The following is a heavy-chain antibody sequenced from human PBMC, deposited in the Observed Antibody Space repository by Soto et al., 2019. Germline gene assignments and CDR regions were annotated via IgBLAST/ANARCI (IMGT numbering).Heavy chain of an antibody. CDR2: INPSSGTI. CDR3: TRGLERYYFDY. CDR1: GYTFTRHY. V-gene: IGHV1-46*03. D-gene: IGHD3-3*01. J-gene: IGHJ4*02. Sequence: QVQLVQSGAEVKKPGASVKVSCKASGYTFTRHYMHWVRQAPGQGLEWMGIINPSSGTISHAQKFQGRVTMTRDTSTNSVYMELSSLKSEDTAVYYCTRGLERYYFDYWGQGTLVTVSS.